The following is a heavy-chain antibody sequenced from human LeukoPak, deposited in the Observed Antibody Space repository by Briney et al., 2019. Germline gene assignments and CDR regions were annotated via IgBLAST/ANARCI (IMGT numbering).Heavy chain of an antibody. Sequence: GGSLRLSCAASGIRFTTHWMNWIRQGPGKGLEWVASIRQDGGEKKYVDSVKGRFTISRDLAQNSLFLQMNSLRAEDTAVYYCASAYASYDFWSGYENFDFWGQGTLVTVSS. CDR2: IRQDGGEK. CDR3: ASAYASYDFWSGYENFDF. CDR1: GIRFTTHW. J-gene: IGHJ4*02. D-gene: IGHD3-3*01. V-gene: IGHV3-7*01.